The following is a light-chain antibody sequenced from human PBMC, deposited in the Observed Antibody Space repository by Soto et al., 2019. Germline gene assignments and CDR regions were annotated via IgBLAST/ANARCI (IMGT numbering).Light chain of an antibody. CDR2: YND. J-gene: IGLJ1*01. Sequence: QSVLTQPPSVSEAPRQRVTISCSGSNSNIGNNEVSWYQQLPGKAPKLLIFYNDLLPSGVSDRFSGSKSGTSDSLAISGLQSEDEADYYCASWDDSLNVYVFGTGTKLTVL. CDR1: NSNIGNNE. V-gene: IGLV1-36*01. CDR3: ASWDDSLNVYV.